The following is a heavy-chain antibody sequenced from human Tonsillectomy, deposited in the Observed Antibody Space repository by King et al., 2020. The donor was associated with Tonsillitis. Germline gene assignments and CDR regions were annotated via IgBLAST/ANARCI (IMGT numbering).Heavy chain of an antibody. CDR3: ARQDTPAAGALTD. CDR1: GGSISSYY. V-gene: IGHV4-59*08. D-gene: IGHD6-25*01. Sequence: VQLQESGPGLVKPSETLSLTCTVSGGSISSYYWSWIRQPPGKGLEWIGYIYYSGSTNYNPSLKSRVTISVDTSKNQFSLKLSSVTAADTAVYYCARQDTPAAGALTDWGQGTLVTVSS. J-gene: IGHJ4*02. CDR2: IYYSGST.